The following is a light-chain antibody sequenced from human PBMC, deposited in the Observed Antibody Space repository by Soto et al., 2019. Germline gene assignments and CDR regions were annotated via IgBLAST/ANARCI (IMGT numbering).Light chain of an antibody. J-gene: IGKJ1*01. V-gene: IGKV3-11*01. Sequence: EIVLTQSPATLSLSPGESATLSCRASQSVGSFLAWYQQKPGQAPRLLIYDASNRAPGIPARFSGSGSGTDFTLTITSLEPEDLAVYYCQQRYNWQTFGQGTKVEIK. CDR3: QQRYNWQT. CDR1: QSVGSF. CDR2: DAS.